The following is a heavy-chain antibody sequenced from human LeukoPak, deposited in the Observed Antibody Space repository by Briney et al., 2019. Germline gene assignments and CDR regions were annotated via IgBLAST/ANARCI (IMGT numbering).Heavy chain of an antibody. D-gene: IGHD2-15*01. CDR1: GFTFSSYA. CDR2: ISGSGGST. J-gene: IGHJ4*02. Sequence: GGSLRLSCAASGFTFSSYAMGWVRQAPGKGLEWVSAISGSGGSTYYADSVKGRFTISRDNSKNTLYLQMNNLRAEDTAVYYCAPRVVGSAPFDYWGQGTLVTVSS. CDR3: APRVVGSAPFDY. V-gene: IGHV3-23*01.